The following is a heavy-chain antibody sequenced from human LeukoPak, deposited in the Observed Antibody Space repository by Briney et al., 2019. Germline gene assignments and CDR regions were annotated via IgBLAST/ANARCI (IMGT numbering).Heavy chain of an antibody. CDR1: GFTFSSYW. CDR2: IKQDGSEK. CDR3: ARVLLWFGEEGAFDI. V-gene: IGHV3-7*01. J-gene: IGHJ3*02. Sequence: GGSLRLSCAASGFTFSSYWVSWVRQAPGKGLEWVANIKQDGSEKYYVDSVKGRFTISRDNAKNSLYLQMNSLRAEDTAVYYCARVLLWFGEEGAFDIWGQGTMVTVSS. D-gene: IGHD3-10*01.